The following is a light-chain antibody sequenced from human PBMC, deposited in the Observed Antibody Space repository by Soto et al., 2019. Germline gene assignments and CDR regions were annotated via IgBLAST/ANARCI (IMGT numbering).Light chain of an antibody. CDR3: QQRNTWPPIT. V-gene: IGKV3-11*01. Sequence: FMLKQSPVALSLYPGERATLSCRASQSVRTYLAWYQVKPGQAPRLLIYDASRRASGVPARFSGSGSGTDFTLTISSLEPEDFALYYCQQRNTWPPITFGQGTRLEI. J-gene: IGKJ5*01. CDR2: DAS. CDR1: QSVRTY.